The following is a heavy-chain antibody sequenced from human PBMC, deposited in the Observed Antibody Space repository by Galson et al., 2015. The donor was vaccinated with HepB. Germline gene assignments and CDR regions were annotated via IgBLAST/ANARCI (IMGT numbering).Heavy chain of an antibody. D-gene: IGHD3-10*01. Sequence: ETLSLTCTVSGGSISSYHWSWIRQSPGKGLEWIAYISYSGSTNYNPSLKSRVTISLDTSKNQFSLRLSSVTAADTALYYCARFTMVRGVTFDYWGQGTLVTVSS. CDR3: ARFTMVRGVTFDY. CDR2: ISYSGST. CDR1: GGSISSYH. J-gene: IGHJ4*02. V-gene: IGHV4-59*01.